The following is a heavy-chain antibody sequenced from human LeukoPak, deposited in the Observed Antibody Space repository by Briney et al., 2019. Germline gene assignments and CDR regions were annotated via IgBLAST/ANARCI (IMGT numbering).Heavy chain of an antibody. J-gene: IGHJ4*02. CDR3: ASGAYNPYYFDY. CDR2: INHSGST. CDR1: GGSSSGYY. Sequence: SETLSLTCAVYGGSSSGYYWSWIRQPPGKGLEWIGEINHSGSTNYNPSLKSRVTISVDTSKNQFSLKLSSVTAADTAVYYCASGAYNPYYFDYWGQGTLVTVSS. D-gene: IGHD1-1*01. V-gene: IGHV4-34*01.